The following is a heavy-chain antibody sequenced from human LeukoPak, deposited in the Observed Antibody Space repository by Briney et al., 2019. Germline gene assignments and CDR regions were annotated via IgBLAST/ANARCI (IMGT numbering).Heavy chain of an antibody. CDR3: AKFGGSGSLNWFDP. D-gene: IGHD3-10*01. J-gene: IGHJ5*02. V-gene: IGHV3-23*01. CDR2: ITGSGDAT. CDR1: GVTFSTFS. Sequence: GGSLRPSCAASGVTFSTFSMTWVRQAPGEGLEWVSTITGSGDATYYADSVKGRFTISRDNSKNTLYLQMNSLRAEDTALYYCAKFGGSGSLNWFDPWGRGTLVTVSS.